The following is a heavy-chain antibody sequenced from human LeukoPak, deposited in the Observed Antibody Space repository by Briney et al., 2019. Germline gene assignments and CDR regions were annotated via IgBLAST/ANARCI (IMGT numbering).Heavy chain of an antibody. D-gene: IGHD3-9*01. CDR3: ARDHYDTTVYYYYGMDV. V-gene: IGHV4-30-4*01. CDR2: IYYSGST. Sequence: SETLSLTCTVSGGSISSGDYYWRWLRQPPGTGLEWIGYIYYSGSTYYNPSLKSRVTISVDTSKNQFSLKLSSVTAADTAVYYCARDHYDTTVYYYYGMDVWGQGTTVTVSS. J-gene: IGHJ6*02. CDR1: GGSISSGDYY.